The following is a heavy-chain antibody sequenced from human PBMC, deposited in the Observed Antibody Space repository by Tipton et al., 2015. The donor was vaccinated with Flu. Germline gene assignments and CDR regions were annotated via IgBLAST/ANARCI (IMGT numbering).Heavy chain of an antibody. CDR3: AREGGGDPYYFDY. Sequence: TLSLTCTVSGGSISSYYWSWIRQPPGKGPEWIGYIYYSGSTNYNPSLKSRVTISVDTSKNQFSLKLSSVTAADTAVYYCAREGGGDPYYFDYWGQGTLVTVSS. CDR2: IYYSGST. J-gene: IGHJ4*02. CDR1: GGSISSYY. V-gene: IGHV4-59*01. D-gene: IGHD2-21*02.